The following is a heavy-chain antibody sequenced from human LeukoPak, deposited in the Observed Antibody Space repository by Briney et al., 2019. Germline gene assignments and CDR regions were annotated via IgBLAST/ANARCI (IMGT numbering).Heavy chain of an antibody. Sequence: ASVKVSCKASGYTFTSYYMHWVRQAPGQGLEWMGIIDPSGGSTSYAQKFQGRVTMTRDMSTSTVYMELSSLRSEDTAVYYCARVMGKEFYGDDYWGQGTLVTVSS. D-gene: IGHD4-17*01. CDR2: IDPSGGST. CDR1: GYTFTSYY. J-gene: IGHJ4*02. V-gene: IGHV1-46*01. CDR3: ARVMGKEFYGDDY.